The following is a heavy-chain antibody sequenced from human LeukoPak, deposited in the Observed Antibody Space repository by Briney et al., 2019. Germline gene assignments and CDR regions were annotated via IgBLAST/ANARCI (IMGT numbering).Heavy chain of an antibody. CDR3: ARSLGQQLGSFDY. J-gene: IGHJ4*02. Sequence: WATVKVSCKASGGTFSSYAISWVRQPPAQGLEWMGGIIPIFGTANYAQKFQGRVTITADESTSTAYMELSSLRSEDTAVYYCARSLGQQLGSFDYWGQGTLVTVSS. D-gene: IGHD6-13*01. V-gene: IGHV1-69*01. CDR1: GGTFSSYA. CDR2: IIPIFGTA.